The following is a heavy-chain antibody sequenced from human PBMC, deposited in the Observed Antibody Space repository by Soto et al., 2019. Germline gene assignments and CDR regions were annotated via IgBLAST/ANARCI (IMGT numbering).Heavy chain of an antibody. D-gene: IGHD5-18*01. CDR1: GGSFSGYY. J-gene: IGHJ6*02. V-gene: IGHV4-34*01. CDR2: INHSGST. CDR3: AKDLEGGYSYGYDGMDV. Sequence: SETLSLTCAVYGGSFSGYYWSWIRQPPGKGLEWIGEINHSGSTNYNPSLKSRVTISVDTSKNQFSLKLNSVTPEDKAVYYCAKDLEGGYSYGYDGMDVWGQGTTVT.